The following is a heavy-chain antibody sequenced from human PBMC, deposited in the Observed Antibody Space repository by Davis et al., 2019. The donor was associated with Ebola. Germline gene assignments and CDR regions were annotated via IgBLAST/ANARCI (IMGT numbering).Heavy chain of an antibody. CDR2: INGGGSGT. Sequence: HTGGSLRLSCAASGFTFSSYWMHWVRQAPGKGLVWVSRINGGGSGTSYADSVKGRFTISRDNAKNTLYLQMNSLRAEDTAVYYCATANRAISGYGGQGILVTVSS. D-gene: IGHD2-2*02. CDR3: ATANRAISGY. V-gene: IGHV3-74*01. J-gene: IGHJ4*02. CDR1: GFTFSSYW.